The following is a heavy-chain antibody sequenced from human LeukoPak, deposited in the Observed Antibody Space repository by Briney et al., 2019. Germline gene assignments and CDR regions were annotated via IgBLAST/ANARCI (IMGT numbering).Heavy chain of an antibody. J-gene: IGHJ5*02. V-gene: IGHV6-1*01. CDR2: TYYRSTWYN. CDR1: GDSFSSNGVT. D-gene: IGHD2-2*01. Sequence: KTSQTLSLTCAISGDSFSSNGVTWNWIRQSPSRGLEWLGRTYYRSTWYNDYAVSVRGRITVNPDTSKNQFSLHLNSVTPEDTAVYYCARRLTQYDCFDPWGQGILVTVSS. CDR3: ARRLTQYDCFDP.